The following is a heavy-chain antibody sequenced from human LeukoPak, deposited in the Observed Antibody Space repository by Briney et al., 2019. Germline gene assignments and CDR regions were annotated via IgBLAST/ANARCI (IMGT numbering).Heavy chain of an antibody. CDR3: ARTCHGSTSCHMGRDY. CDR2: IYHSGST. V-gene: IGHV4-4*02. J-gene: IGHJ4*02. CDR1: GGSISSSNW. D-gene: IGHD2-2*02. Sequence: SETLSLTCAVSGGSISSSNWWSWVRQPPGKGLEWIGEIYHSGSTNYNPSLKSRVTISVDKSKSQFSPKLSSVTAADTAVYYCARTCHGSTSCHMGRDYWGQGTLVTVSS.